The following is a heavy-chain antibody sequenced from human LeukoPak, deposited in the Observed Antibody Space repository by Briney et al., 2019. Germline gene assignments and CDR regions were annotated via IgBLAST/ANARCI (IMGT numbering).Heavy chain of an antibody. J-gene: IGHJ4*02. V-gene: IGHV3-30*02. CDR1: GLTFSSYA. Sequence: GGSLRLSCAASGLTFSSYAMHWVRQAPGKGLEWVTFIRYDGSNKYYADSVKGRFTISRDNSKNTLYLQMNSLRAEDTAVYYCAKLPQSGSGSYFDYWGQGTLVTVSS. D-gene: IGHD3-10*01. CDR2: IRYDGSNK. CDR3: AKLPQSGSGSYFDY.